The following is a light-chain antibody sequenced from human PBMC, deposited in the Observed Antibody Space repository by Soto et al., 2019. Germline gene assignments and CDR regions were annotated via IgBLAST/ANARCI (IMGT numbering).Light chain of an antibody. CDR2: DAY. Sequence: IQMTQSPSSLSASLVDIVTITCCASQTIGTYVNWYRQKSGAAPELLIYDAYRRATGIPDRFSGSGSGTNFALTISRLEPEDFALYYCHQYASSFGTFGQGTKVE. J-gene: IGKJ1*01. CDR3: HQYASSFGT. CDR1: QTIGTY. V-gene: IGKV1-39*01.